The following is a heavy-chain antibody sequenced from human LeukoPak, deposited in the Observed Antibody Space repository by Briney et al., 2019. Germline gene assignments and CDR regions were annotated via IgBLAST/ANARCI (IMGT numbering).Heavy chain of an antibody. CDR3: ARDSVIVVVYYYMDV. CDR1: GFTFSSYA. V-gene: IGHV3-30*01. Sequence: PGGSLRLSCAASGFTFSSYAMHWVRQAPGKGLEWVAVISYDGSNKYYADSVKGRFTISRDNSKNTLYLQMNSLRAEDTAVYYCARDSVIVVVYYYMDVWGKGTTVTVSS. D-gene: IGHD2-2*01. CDR2: ISYDGSNK. J-gene: IGHJ6*03.